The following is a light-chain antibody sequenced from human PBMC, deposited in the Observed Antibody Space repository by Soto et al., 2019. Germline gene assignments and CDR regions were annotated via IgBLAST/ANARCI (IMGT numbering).Light chain of an antibody. Sequence: EIVLTQSPGTLSLSPGERATLSCRASQSVSSSYLAWYQQKPGQAPRLLIYGASSRATGIPDGFSGIGSGTDFTLTISRLEPEDFAVYYCQQYGRSPSTFGGGTKVEIK. V-gene: IGKV3-20*01. CDR3: QQYGRSPST. CDR2: GAS. J-gene: IGKJ4*01. CDR1: QSVSSSY.